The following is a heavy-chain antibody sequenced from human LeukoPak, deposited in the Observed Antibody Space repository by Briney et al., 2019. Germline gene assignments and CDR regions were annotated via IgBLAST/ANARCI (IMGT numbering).Heavy chain of an antibody. Sequence: SQTPSLTCTVSGGSISSGDYYWSWIRQPPGKGLEWIGYIYYSGSTYYNPSLKSRVTISVDTSKNQFSLKLSSVTAADTAVYYCARARDEWLSGVGDYYYYGMDVWGQGTTVTVSS. D-gene: IGHD3-3*01. CDR3: ARARDEWLSGVGDYYYYGMDV. J-gene: IGHJ6*02. CDR2: IYYSGST. CDR1: GGSISSGDYY. V-gene: IGHV4-30-4*01.